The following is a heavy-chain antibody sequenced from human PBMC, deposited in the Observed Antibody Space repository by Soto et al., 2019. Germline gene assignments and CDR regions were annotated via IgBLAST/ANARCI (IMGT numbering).Heavy chain of an antibody. Sequence: PGGSLRLSCAASGFTFSSYAMSWVRQAPGRGLEWVSTISGGIDTSYHAGSVGGRFSISRDDSKNTLYLQMNSLRAEDTALYYCAKDIFGMATITDAFDIWGQGTMVTVSS. CDR1: GFTFSSYA. CDR2: ISGGIDTS. J-gene: IGHJ3*02. CDR3: AKDIFGMATITDAFDI. D-gene: IGHD5-12*01. V-gene: IGHV3-23*01.